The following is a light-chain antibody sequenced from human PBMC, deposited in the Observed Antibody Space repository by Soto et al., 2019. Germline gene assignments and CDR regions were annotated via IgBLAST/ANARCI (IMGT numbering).Light chain of an antibody. CDR1: QSVTRSY. CDR3: QQYGSSIT. J-gene: IGKJ5*01. CDR2: GAS. Sequence: IVLTQSPCTLSLSPGERATLSCRASQSVTRSYLAWYQQKPGQAPRLLIYGASSRAIGIPDRFSGSGSGTDFTLTISRLEPEDFAVYYCQQYGSSITFGQGTRLEIK. V-gene: IGKV3-20*01.